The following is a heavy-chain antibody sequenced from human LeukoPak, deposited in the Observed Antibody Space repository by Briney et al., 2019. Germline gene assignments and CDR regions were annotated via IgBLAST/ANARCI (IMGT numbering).Heavy chain of an antibody. CDR1: GFTFSSYS. D-gene: IGHD5-18*01. CDR2: ISSSSSYI. Sequence: GGSLRLSCAASGFTFSSYSMNWVRQAPGKGLEWVSSISSSSSYIYYADSVKGRFTISRDNSKNTLYLQMNSLRAEDTAVYYCAKDLMQIQLWLPVFYWGQGTLVTVSS. J-gene: IGHJ4*02. CDR3: AKDLMQIQLWLPVFY. V-gene: IGHV3-21*01.